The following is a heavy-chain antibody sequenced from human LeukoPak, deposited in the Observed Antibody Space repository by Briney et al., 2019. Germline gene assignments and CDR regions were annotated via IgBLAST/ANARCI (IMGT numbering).Heavy chain of an antibody. D-gene: IGHD4-23*01. CDR1: GFTFSNVW. Sequence: GGSLRLSCAASGFTFSNVWMDWVRQAPGRGLEWVGRSKTHGETTDYAAPVKGRFTISRDDSKNTLYLQMNSLKTEDTAVYYCTTTSTVVTGFWGQGTPVTVSS. J-gene: IGHJ4*02. CDR2: SKTHGETT. V-gene: IGHV3-15*01. CDR3: TTTSTVVTGF.